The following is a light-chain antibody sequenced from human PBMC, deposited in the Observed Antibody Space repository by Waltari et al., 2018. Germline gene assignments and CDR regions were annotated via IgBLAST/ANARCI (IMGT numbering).Light chain of an antibody. CDR3: YSAADNAVGV. J-gene: IGLJ3*02. V-gene: IGLV3-27*01. Sequence: SYDLTQPSSVSVSPGQTARTTCSGDILAKKNGRWFQQKPGQAPVQVIYKDNDRPSGIPERFSGSSSGTTVTLTISGAHVDDEADYYCYSAADNAVGVFGGGTKLTV. CDR2: KDN. CDR1: ILAKKN.